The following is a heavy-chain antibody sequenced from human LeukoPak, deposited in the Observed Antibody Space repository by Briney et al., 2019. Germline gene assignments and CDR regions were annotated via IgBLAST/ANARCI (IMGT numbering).Heavy chain of an antibody. V-gene: IGHV3-23*01. CDR1: GFTFSSYA. CDR2: IDPSGGGT. Sequence: GGSLRLSCAASGFTFSSYAMSWVRQTPGKGLEWVSGIDPSGGGTYYADSVKGRFTISRDNSKNTLYLQMNSLRAEDTAVYYCARVNYGGNSFSDYWGQGTLVTVSS. CDR3: ARVNYGGNSFSDY. J-gene: IGHJ4*02. D-gene: IGHD4-23*01.